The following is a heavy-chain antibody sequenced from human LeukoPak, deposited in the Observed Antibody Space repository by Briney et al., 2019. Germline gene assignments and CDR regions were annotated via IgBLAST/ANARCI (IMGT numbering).Heavy chain of an antibody. CDR3: ARVREMSTRDLDY. Sequence: ASVKVSCKASVYTFTSSHIHWVRQAPGQGLEWMGIINPSGGRTNYPQKFQSRVILTRDTSTSTVYMELSSLRSEDTAAYYCARVREMSTRDLDYWGQGTLVTVSS. V-gene: IGHV1-46*01. D-gene: IGHD5-24*01. J-gene: IGHJ4*02. CDR1: VYTFTSSH. CDR2: INPSGGRT.